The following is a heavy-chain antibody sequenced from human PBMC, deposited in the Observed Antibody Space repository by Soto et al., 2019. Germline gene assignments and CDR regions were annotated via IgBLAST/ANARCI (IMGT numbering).Heavy chain of an antibody. V-gene: IGHV1-18*04. D-gene: IGHD2-8*01. CDR2: VSPYNGNA. J-gene: IGHJ4*02. CDR3: ARPISLIMAAPAD. CDR1: GYTFSNYA. Sequence: ASVKVSCKTSGYTFSNYAISWVRQAPGQGLEWMGWVSPYNGNANYTEKFQGRVSMTTDTSTTTAYMELTSLTSDDTAIYYCARPISLIMAAPADWGQGTLVSVSS.